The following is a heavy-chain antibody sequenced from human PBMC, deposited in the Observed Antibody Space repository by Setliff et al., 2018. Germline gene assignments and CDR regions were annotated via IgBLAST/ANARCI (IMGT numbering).Heavy chain of an antibody. CDR1: GGSISSSDW. CDR2: TYHGENT. Sequence: TLSLTCDVSGGSISSSDWWSWVRQPPGKGLEWVGETYHGENTNYNPSLESRVTISLDESTNQFSLKMTSVTAADTAVYYCARDSSGYYVPGFDMWGQGKMVTVSS. CDR3: ARDSSGYYVPGFDM. V-gene: IGHV4-4*02. J-gene: IGHJ3*02. D-gene: IGHD3-22*01.